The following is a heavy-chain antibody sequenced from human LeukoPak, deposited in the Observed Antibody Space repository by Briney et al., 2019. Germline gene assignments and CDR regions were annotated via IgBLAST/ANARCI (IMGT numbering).Heavy chain of an antibody. D-gene: IGHD5-18*01. Sequence: GESLRLSCAVSGFSFTTSNFHWVRQAADKGLDWVAFIRGDEVVRYSDSVRGRFTISRDNSKNTLYLQMSSLTTEDTAVYYCVTDGPLAYSFGYWGQGALVTVSS. CDR3: VTDGPLAYSFGY. V-gene: IGHV3-30*02. CDR1: GFSFTTSN. J-gene: IGHJ4*02. CDR2: IRGDEVVR.